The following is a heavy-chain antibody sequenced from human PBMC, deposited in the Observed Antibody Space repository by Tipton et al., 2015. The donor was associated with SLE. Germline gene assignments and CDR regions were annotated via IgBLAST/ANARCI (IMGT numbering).Heavy chain of an antibody. Sequence: PGLVKPSETLSLTCTVSDGPMSMSNYYWSWTRQPAGKGLEWIGRIFVSGTTNYNPSLKSRMTVSVDTSKNQFSLKMSSMTAADTAIYYCARAKDWEDAFEIWGQGTMVTVSA. D-gene: IGHD1-26*01. J-gene: IGHJ3*02. CDR3: ARAKDWEDAFEI. CDR1: DGPMSMSNYY. V-gene: IGHV4-61*02. CDR2: IFVSGTT.